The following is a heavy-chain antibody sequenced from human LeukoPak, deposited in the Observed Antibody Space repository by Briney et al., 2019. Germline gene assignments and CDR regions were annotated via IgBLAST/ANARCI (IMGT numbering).Heavy chain of an antibody. J-gene: IGHJ4*02. CDR1: GYTITDYY. Sequence: ASVKVSCKASGYTITDYYLHWVRQAPGQGLEWMGWIIPNSGGTNYAQKFQDWVTMSSDTSISTAYMELSRLRSDDTAVYYCAILPDIVVVPAARYWGQGTLVTVSS. CDR2: IIPNSGGT. V-gene: IGHV1-2*04. D-gene: IGHD2-2*01. CDR3: AILPDIVVVPAARY.